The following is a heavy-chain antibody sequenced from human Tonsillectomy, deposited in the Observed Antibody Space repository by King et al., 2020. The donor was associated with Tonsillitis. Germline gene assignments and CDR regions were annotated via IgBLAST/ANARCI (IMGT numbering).Heavy chain of an antibody. CDR1: GFTFSRYA. CDR2: ILYDGTKK. J-gene: IGHJ4*02. V-gene: IGHV3-30*04. CDR3: ARDESSTSAEYYIDY. D-gene: IGHD2-2*01. Sequence: VQLVESGGGVVQPGRSLRLSCAASGFTFSRYAMHWVRQAPGKGLEWVALILYDGTKKYYGDSVKGRITISRDNSKNTLYLQMNSLRPEDTALYYCARDESSTSAEYYIDYWGQGTMVTVSS.